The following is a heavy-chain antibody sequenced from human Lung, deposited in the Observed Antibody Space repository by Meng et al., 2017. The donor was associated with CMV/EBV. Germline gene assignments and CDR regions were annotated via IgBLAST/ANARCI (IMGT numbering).Heavy chain of an antibody. CDR1: GFTFSSYG. D-gene: IGHD2-2*01. J-gene: IGHJ5*02. CDR3: AKVVVPAAQGGGNRFDP. Sequence: GEXXKISCVASGFTFSSYGMHWVRQAPGKGLEWVAFIRFDGSNKYYADSVKGRFTISRDNSKNTLYLQLNSLRPEDTAVYYCAKVVVPAAQGGGNRFDPWXQGTLVTVSS. CDR2: IRFDGSNK. V-gene: IGHV3-30*02.